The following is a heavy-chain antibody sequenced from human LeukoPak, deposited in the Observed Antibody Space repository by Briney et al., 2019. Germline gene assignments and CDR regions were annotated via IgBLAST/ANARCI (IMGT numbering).Heavy chain of an antibody. CDR3: ARTSVLRFLEWFLDY. CDR1: GYTFTSYY. J-gene: IGHJ4*02. CDR2: INPSGGST. D-gene: IGHD3-3*01. V-gene: IGHV1-46*01. Sequence: EASVNVSCKASGYTFTSYYMHWVRQAPGQGLEWMGIINPSGGSTSYAQKFQGRVTMTRDTSTSTVYMELSSLRSEDTAVYYCARTSVLRFLEWFLDYWGQGTLVTVSS.